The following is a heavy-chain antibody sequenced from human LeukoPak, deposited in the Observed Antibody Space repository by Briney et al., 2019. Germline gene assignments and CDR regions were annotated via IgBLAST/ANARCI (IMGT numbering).Heavy chain of an antibody. J-gene: IGHJ4*02. CDR1: GGSLSGYY. V-gene: IGHV4-34*01. Sequence: SETLSLTCAVFGGSLSGYYSTWIRQSRGKGLEWIGEINRGGSTNYNPSLKSRVTISVDTSKNQFSLTVSSVTAADTAVYYCARGQGSGSYYVYWGQGTLVTVSS. CDR2: INRGGST. D-gene: IGHD1-26*01. CDR3: ARGQGSGSYYVY.